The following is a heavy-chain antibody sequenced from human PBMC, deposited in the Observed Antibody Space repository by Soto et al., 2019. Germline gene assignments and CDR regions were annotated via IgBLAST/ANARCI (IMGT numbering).Heavy chain of an antibody. CDR2: IIPIFGTA. D-gene: IGHD3-3*01. J-gene: IGHJ5*02. CDR3: ARGITIEGWFDP. CDR1: GGTFSSYA. V-gene: IGHV1-69*12. Sequence: QVQLVQSGAEVKKPGSSVKVSCKASGGTFSSYAISWVRQAPGQGLEWMGGIIPIFGTANYAQKFQGRVTIAADECTRTAYMERSSLRAEDTAVYCCARGITIEGWFDPWGQGTLVTVSS.